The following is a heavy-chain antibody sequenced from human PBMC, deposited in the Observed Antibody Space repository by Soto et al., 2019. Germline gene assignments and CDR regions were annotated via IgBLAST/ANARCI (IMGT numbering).Heavy chain of an antibody. V-gene: IGHV6-1*01. J-gene: IGHJ6*03. Sequence: SQSLSLTCAISGDSVSCNSSAWNWIRQSPSRGLEWLGRTYYRSKWYNDYAVSVKSRITINPDTSKNQFSLQLNSVTPEDTAVYYCARDRKPAADDYYYYMDVWGKGTTVTVSS. CDR3: ARDRKPAADDYYYYMDV. CDR1: GDSVSCNSSA. CDR2: TYYRSKWYN. D-gene: IGHD2-2*01.